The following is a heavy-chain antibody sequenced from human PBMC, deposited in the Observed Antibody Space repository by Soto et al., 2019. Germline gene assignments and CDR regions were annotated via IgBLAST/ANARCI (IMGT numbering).Heavy chain of an antibody. D-gene: IGHD1-26*01. J-gene: IGHJ4*02. CDR1: GFSLSKARMG. Sequence: QVTLKESGPVLVKPTETLTLTCTVSGFSLSKARMGVSWIRQPPGKALEWRAHIFWNDERYYNTSLKSKLTTSRDTSKSQVVLTMTNVDPVDTGTYFCARALREGLPIYYFDSWGQGTLVTVSS. V-gene: IGHV2-26*01. CDR3: ARALREGLPIYYFDS. CDR2: IFWNDER.